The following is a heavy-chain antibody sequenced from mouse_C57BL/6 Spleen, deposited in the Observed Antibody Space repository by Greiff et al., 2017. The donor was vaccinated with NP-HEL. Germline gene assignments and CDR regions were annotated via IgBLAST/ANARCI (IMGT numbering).Heavy chain of an antibody. CDR1: GYTFTSYW. D-gene: IGHD2-5*01. CDR3: ARGYYSNYFDY. CDR2: IDPSDSYT. J-gene: IGHJ2*01. V-gene: IGHV1-69*01. Sequence: QVQLKQPGAELVMPGASVKLSCKASGYTFTSYWMHWVKQRPGQGLEWIGEIDPSDSYTNYNQKFKGKSTLTVDKSSSTAYMQLSSLTSEDSAVYYCARGYYSNYFDYWGQGTTLTVSS.